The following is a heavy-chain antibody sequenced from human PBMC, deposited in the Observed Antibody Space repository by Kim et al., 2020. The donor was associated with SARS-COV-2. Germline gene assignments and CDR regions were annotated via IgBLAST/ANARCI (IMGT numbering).Heavy chain of an antibody. Sequence: GGSLRLSCAASGFTFSSYSMNWVRQAPGKGLEWVSYISSSSSTIYYADSVKGRFTISRDNAKNSLYLQMNSLRDEDTAVYYCARDYDYVWGSYRPFDYWGQGTLVTVSS. CDR1: GFTFSSYS. D-gene: IGHD3-16*02. CDR3: ARDYDYVWGSYRPFDY. V-gene: IGHV3-48*02. CDR2: ISSSSSTI. J-gene: IGHJ4*02.